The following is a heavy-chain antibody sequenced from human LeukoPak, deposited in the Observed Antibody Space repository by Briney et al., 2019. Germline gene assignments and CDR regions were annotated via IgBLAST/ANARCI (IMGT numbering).Heavy chain of an antibody. J-gene: IGHJ4*02. CDR1: GGSFSGYY. D-gene: IGHD4-23*01. CDR2: INHSGST. CDR3: ARDYGGNGDY. V-gene: IGHV4-34*01. Sequence: PSETLSLTCAVYGGSFSGYYWSWIRQPPGKGLEWIGEINHSGSTNYNPSLKSRVTISVDTSKNQFSLKLSSVTAADTAVYYCARDYGGNGDYWGQGTLVTVSS.